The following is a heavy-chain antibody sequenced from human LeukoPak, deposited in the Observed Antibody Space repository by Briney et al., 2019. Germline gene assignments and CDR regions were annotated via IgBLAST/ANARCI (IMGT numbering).Heavy chain of an antibody. V-gene: IGHV4-59*01. Sequence: PSETLSLTCTVSGVSISSYYWSWIRQPPGKGLEWIGYIYYSGSTNYNPSLKSRVTISVDTSKNQFSLKLSSVTAADTAVYYCARGGRNYDFWSGYPEEGLDYWGQGTLVTVSS. CDR2: IYYSGST. J-gene: IGHJ4*02. CDR3: ARGGRNYDFWSGYPEEGLDY. CDR1: GVSISSYY. D-gene: IGHD3-3*01.